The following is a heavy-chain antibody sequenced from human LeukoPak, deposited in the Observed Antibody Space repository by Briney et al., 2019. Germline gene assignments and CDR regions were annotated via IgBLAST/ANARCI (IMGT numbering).Heavy chain of an antibody. Sequence: SETLSLTCAVYGGSFSGYYWSWIRQPPGKGLEWIGEINHSGSTNYNPSLKSRVTISVDTSKNQFSLKLSSVTAADTAAYYCARRGGEAAADPFDYWGQGTLVTVSS. CDR1: GGSFSGYY. CDR2: INHSGST. D-gene: IGHD6-13*01. J-gene: IGHJ4*02. V-gene: IGHV4-34*01. CDR3: ARRGGEAAADPFDY.